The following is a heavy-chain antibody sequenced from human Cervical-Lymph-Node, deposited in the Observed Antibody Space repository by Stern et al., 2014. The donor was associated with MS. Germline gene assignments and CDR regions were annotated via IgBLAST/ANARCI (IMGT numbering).Heavy chain of an antibody. V-gene: IGHV3-53*01. CDR2: RTNVGST. CDR1: GFTVSRDY. D-gene: IGHD1-1*01. CDR3: ARDTSSPERSDW. J-gene: IGHJ4*02. Sequence: DVQLVESGGGVIQPGGSLRLSWTASGFTVSRDYMTWVRQAPGKGLEWVSLRTNVGSTFYTDSVKGRFTISRDDSKNTVYLHMTSLRAEDTAMYYCARDTSSPERSDWWGQGTLVTVSS.